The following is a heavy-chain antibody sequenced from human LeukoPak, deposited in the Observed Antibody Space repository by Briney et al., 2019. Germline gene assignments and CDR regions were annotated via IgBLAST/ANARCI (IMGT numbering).Heavy chain of an antibody. CDR3: ASSLDASGWYFGVY. CDR2: IYYRGSA. Sequence: SETLSLTCTVSGASITSYYWSWIRQPPRKGLEWIGYIYYRGSANYNPSLKSRVTISLDTSKNQFSLNLNSVTAADSALYFCASSLDASGWYFGVYWGQGTLVTVSS. CDR1: GASITSYY. D-gene: IGHD6-19*01. J-gene: IGHJ4*02. V-gene: IGHV4-59*01.